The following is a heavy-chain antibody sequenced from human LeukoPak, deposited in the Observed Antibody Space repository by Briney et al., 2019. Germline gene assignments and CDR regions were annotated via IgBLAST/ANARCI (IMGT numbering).Heavy chain of an antibody. CDR1: GFTFSSYS. D-gene: IGHD6-25*01. J-gene: IGHJ3*02. Sequence: PGGSLRLSCAASGFTFSSYSMSWVRQAPGKGLEWVSYISSSSSTIYYADSVKGRFTIFRDNAKNSLYLQMNSLRAEDTAVYYCARDRGAARFGAFDIWGQGTMVTVSS. V-gene: IGHV3-48*01. CDR3: ARDRGAARFGAFDI. CDR2: ISSSSSTI.